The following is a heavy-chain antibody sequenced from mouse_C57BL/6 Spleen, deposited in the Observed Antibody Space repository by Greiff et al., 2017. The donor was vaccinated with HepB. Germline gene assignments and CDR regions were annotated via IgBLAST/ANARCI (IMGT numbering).Heavy chain of an antibody. CDR3: ARNLDSSGYDY. D-gene: IGHD3-2*02. CDR1: GYTFTSYG. V-gene: IGHV1-81*01. CDR2: IYPRSGNT. J-gene: IGHJ2*01. Sequence: QVHVKQSGAELARPGASVKLSCKASGYTFTSYGISWVKQRTGQGLEWIGEIYPRSGNTYYNEKFKGKATLTADKSSSTAYMELRSLTSEDSAVYFCARNLDSSGYDYWGQGTTLTVSS.